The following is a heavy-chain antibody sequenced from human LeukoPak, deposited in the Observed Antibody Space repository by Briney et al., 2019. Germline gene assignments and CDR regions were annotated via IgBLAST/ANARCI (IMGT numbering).Heavy chain of an antibody. CDR2: IIPIFGTA. CDR1: GGTFSSYA. Sequence: ASVKVSCKASGGTFSSYAISWVRQAPGQGLEWMGGIIPIFGTANYAQKFQGRVTMTRDTSISTAYMELSRLRSDDTAVYYCARDRLLWFGELFSLDYWGQGTLVTVSS. V-gene: IGHV1-69*05. J-gene: IGHJ4*02. CDR3: ARDRLLWFGELFSLDY. D-gene: IGHD3-10*01.